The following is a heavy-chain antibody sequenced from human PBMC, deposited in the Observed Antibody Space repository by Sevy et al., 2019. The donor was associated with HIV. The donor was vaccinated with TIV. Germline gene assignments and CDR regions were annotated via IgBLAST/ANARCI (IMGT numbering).Heavy chain of an antibody. V-gene: IGHV3-48*03. J-gene: IGHJ6*02. CDR1: GFTFSNYV. CDR3: ARDLVASTLTMDV. CDR2: ISPSGSPI. Sequence: GGSLRLSCAASGFTFSNYVMNWVRQAPGKGLEWVSYISPSGSPIYYADSVKGRFTISRDNARNSLYLQMNSLRADDRGLDSCARDLVASTLTMDVWGQGTTVTVSS.